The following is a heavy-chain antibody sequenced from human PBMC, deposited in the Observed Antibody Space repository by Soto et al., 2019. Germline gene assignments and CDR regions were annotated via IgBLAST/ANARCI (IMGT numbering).Heavy chain of an antibody. Sequence: QVQLVQSGAEVKKPGASVKVSCKASGYTFSTYDISWVRQAPGQGLEWMGWISAYNGNTIYSQKFQGRVTMTTDTSTSTAYMELRSLRSDDTAVYYCARATDIVLVPAAMGYYYYVMDVWGQGTTVTVSS. V-gene: IGHV1-18*01. CDR2: ISAYNGNT. J-gene: IGHJ6*02. D-gene: IGHD2-2*01. CDR3: ARATDIVLVPAAMGYYYYVMDV. CDR1: GYTFSTYD.